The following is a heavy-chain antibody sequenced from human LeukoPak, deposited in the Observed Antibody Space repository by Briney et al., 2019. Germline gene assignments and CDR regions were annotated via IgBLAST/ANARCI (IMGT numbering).Heavy chain of an antibody. CDR3: ARVRAEGGVLLYYYYYYMDV. V-gene: IGHV3-7*01. D-gene: IGHD1-26*01. J-gene: IGHJ6*03. CDR2: IKQDGSEK. CDR1: GFTFSSYW. Sequence: GGSLRLSCAASGFTFSSYWMSWVRQAPGKGLEWVANIKQDGSEKYYVDSVKGRFAISRDNAKNSLYLQMNSLRAEDTAVYYCARVRAEGGVLLYYYYYYMDVWGKGTTVTVSS.